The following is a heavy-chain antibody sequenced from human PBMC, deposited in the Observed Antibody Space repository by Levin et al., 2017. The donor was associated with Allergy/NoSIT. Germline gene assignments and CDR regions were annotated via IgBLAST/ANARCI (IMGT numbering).Heavy chain of an antibody. CDR1: GFIFSTYA. V-gene: IGHV3-23*01. D-gene: IGHD3-16*02. Sequence: PGGSLRLSCAGSGFIFSTYALSWVRQAPGKGLEWVSGIVASGASTYYADSVKGRFTISRDNSKNTLYLQMESLRAEATAMYYCTKDDLFARGATYRYSGFDSWGQGTPVTVSS. CDR3: TKDDLFARGATYRYSGFDS. CDR2: IVASGAST. J-gene: IGHJ4*02.